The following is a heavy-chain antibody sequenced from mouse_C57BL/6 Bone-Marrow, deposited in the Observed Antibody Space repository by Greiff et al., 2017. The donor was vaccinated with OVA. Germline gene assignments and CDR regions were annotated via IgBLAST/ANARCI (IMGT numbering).Heavy chain of an antibody. CDR3: ASFYYYGSSYTFWYFDV. Sequence: QVQLQQPGAELVKPGASVKLSCKASGYTFTSYWMHWVKQRPGQGLEWIGMIHPNSGSTNYNEKFKSKATLTVDKSSSTAYMQLSSLTSEDSAVYYCASFYYYGSSYTFWYFDVWGTGTTVTVSS. J-gene: IGHJ1*03. CDR1: GYTFTSYW. V-gene: IGHV1-64*01. CDR2: IHPNSGST. D-gene: IGHD1-1*01.